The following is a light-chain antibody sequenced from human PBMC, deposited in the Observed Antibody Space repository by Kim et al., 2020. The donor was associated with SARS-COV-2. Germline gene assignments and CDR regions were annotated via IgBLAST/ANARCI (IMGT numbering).Light chain of an antibody. CDR1: QDIRKF. CDR3: EQYEHLLYT. V-gene: IGKV1-33*01. CDR2: DAY. Sequence: SASVGDTVTITCQASQDIRKFLNWFQQKPGREPRLLINDAYVLQTGVPSRCAGGGSGTNFSLTISSLQADDIATYYCEQYEHLLYTFGQGTKREIK. J-gene: IGKJ2*01.